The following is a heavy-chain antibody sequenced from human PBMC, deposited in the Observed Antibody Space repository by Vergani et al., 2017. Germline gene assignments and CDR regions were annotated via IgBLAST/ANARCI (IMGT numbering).Heavy chain of an antibody. D-gene: IGHD3-10*01. CDR2: ISGSGGST. V-gene: IGHV3-23*01. Sequence: EVQLLESGGGLVQPGGSLRLSCAASGFTFSSYAMSWVRQAPGKGLGWVSAISGSGGSTYYADSVKGRFTISRDNSKNTLYLQMNSLRAEDTAVYYCAKDTSITMVRGVTSYYGMDVWGQGTTVTVSS. CDR1: GFTFSSYA. CDR3: AKDTSITMVRGVTSYYGMDV. J-gene: IGHJ6*02.